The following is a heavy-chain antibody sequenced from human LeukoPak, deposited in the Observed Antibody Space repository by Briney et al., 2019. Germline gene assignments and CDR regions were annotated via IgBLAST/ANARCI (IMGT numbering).Heavy chain of an antibody. CDR2: INPSGGST. CDR3: ARDLRDKGSYDFWSGYYTYYYYGMDV. CDR1: GYTFTSYD. V-gene: IGHV1-46*01. D-gene: IGHD3-3*01. J-gene: IGHJ6*02. Sequence: ASVKVSCKASGYTFTSYDINWVRQATGQGLEWMGIINPSGGSTSYAQKFQGRVTMTRDTSTSTVYMELSSLRSEDTAVYYCARDLRDKGSYDFWSGYYTYYYYGMDVWGQGTTVTVSS.